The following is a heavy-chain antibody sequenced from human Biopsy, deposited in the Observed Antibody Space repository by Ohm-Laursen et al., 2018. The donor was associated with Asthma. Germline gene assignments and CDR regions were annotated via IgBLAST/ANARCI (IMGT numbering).Heavy chain of an antibody. CDR1: GYTFNSAG. Sequence: SVKVSCKTSGYTFNSAGITWVRQAPGQGLEWMGWISVYNGNTKVTQKLQDRVTMTTDTSTSTAYMELRNLRSDDTAVYFCARAVDYSHYYGIDVWGQGTTVTVS. CDR2: ISVYNGNT. D-gene: IGHD3-10*01. J-gene: IGHJ6*02. V-gene: IGHV1-18*01. CDR3: ARAVDYSHYYGIDV.